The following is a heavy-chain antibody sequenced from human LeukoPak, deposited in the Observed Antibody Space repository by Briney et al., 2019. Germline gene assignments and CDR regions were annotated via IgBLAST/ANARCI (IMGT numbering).Heavy chain of an antibody. CDR2: IYYSGST. Sequence: PSETLSLTCAVYGGSFSSYYWSWIRQPPGKGLEWIGYIYYSGSTNYNPSLKSRVTISVDTSKNQFSLKLSSVTAADTAVYYCARIPLLWFGYDAFDIWGQGTMVTVSS. CDR1: GGSFSSYY. D-gene: IGHD3-10*01. J-gene: IGHJ3*02. V-gene: IGHV4-59*12. CDR3: ARIPLLWFGYDAFDI.